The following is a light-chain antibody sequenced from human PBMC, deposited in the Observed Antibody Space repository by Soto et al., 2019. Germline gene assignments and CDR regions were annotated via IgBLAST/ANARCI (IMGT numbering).Light chain of an antibody. CDR1: QSVSSSY. CDR3: QQYGSSL. CDR2: GAS. Sequence: DIVFTQSPGTLSLSPGERATLSCRASQSVSSSYLAWYQQKPGQAPRLLIYGASSRATGIPDRFSGSGSGTDFTLTISRLEPEDFAVYYCQQYGSSLFGGGTKVDIK. V-gene: IGKV3-20*01. J-gene: IGKJ4*01.